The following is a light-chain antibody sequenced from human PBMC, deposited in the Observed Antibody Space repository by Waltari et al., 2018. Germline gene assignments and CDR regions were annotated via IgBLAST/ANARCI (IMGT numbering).Light chain of an antibody. CDR1: QSISSW. J-gene: IGKJ1*01. V-gene: IGKV1-5*03. Sequence: DIQMTQSPSTLSASVGDRVTITCRASQSISSWLAWYQQKPGKAPKLLIYKASSLESGVPSRVSGSGSGTEFTLTISSLQPDEFATYYCQQYNSYPWTFGQGTKVEIK. CDR2: KAS. CDR3: QQYNSYPWT.